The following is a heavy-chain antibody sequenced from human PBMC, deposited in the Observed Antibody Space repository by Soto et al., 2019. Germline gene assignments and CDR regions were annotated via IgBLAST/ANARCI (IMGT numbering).Heavy chain of an antibody. CDR3: ARHSPLGGMDV. Sequence: PGESLKISCKGSGYSFTSYWIGWVRQMPGKGLGWMGIIYPGDYSPSFQGQVTISADKSISTAYLQWSSLKASDTAMYYCARHSPLGGMDVWGQGTTVTVSS. J-gene: IGHJ6*02. CDR1: GYSFTSYW. V-gene: IGHV5-51*01. D-gene: IGHD3-10*01. CDR2: IYPGD.